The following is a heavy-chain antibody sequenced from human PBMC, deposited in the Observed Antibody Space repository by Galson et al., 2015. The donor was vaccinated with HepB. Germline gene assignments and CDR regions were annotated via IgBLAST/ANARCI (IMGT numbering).Heavy chain of an antibody. Sequence: SLRLSCAASGFTFSSYSMNWVRQAPGKGLEWVSSISSSSSYIYYADSVRGRFTISRDNAKNSLYLQMNSLRAEDTAVYYCAREAATLYYFDYWGQGTLVTVSS. CDR2: ISSSSSYI. J-gene: IGHJ4*02. CDR1: GFTFSSYS. V-gene: IGHV3-21*01. CDR3: AREAATLYYFDY. D-gene: IGHD2-15*01.